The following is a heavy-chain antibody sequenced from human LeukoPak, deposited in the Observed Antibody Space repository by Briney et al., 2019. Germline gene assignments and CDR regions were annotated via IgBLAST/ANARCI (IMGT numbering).Heavy chain of an antibody. J-gene: IGHJ4*02. CDR1: GYTFTSYA. V-gene: IGHV1-3*01. CDR2: INAGNGNT. D-gene: IGHD5-18*01. Sequence: ASVKVSCKASGYTFTSYAMHWVRQAPGQRLEWMGWINAGNGNTKYSQKFQGRVTITRDTSASTAYMELSSLRSEDTAVYYCAREGAGYSYGYLGFDYWGKGTLVTVSS. CDR3: AREGAGYSYGYLGFDY.